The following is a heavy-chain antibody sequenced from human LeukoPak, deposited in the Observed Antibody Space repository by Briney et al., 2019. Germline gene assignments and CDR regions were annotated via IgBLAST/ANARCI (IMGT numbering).Heavy chain of an antibody. CDR1: GYTFTGYY. J-gene: IGHJ6*02. CDR3: ATLHAPTALGASQYYYGMDV. CDR2: INPNSDGT. D-gene: IGHD1-26*01. V-gene: IGHV1-2*02. Sequence: ASVKVSCKASGYTFTGYYMHWVRQAPGQGLEWMGWINPNSDGTNYAQKFQGRVTMTRDTSISTAYMELSRLRSDDTAVYYCATLHAPTALGASQYYYGMDVWGQGTTVTVSS.